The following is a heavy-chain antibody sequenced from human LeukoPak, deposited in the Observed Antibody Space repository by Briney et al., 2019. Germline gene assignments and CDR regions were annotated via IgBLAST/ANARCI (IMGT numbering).Heavy chain of an antibody. CDR1: GFTFSSYS. V-gene: IGHV3-48*04. CDR3: AREGRDGYNYFDY. D-gene: IGHD5-24*01. CDR2: ISSSGSTI. J-gene: IGHJ4*02. Sequence: GGSLRLSCAASGFTFSSYSMNWVRQAPGKGLEWVSYISSSGSTIYYADSVKGRFTISRDNAKNSLYLQMNSLRAEDTAVYYCAREGRDGYNYFDYWGQGTLVTVSS.